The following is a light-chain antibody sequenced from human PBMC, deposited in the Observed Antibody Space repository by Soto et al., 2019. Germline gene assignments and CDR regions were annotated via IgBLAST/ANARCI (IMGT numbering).Light chain of an antibody. CDR1: SNDVGDYKY. V-gene: IGLV2-14*01. CDR2: EVN. J-gene: IGLJ2*01. CDR3: TSYATYSTLV. Sequence: SALTQPASVSGSPGQSITIACTGTSNDVGDYKYVSWYQHHPGKAPKLLIFEVNNRPSGVSYRFSGSKFGNTASLTISGLQAEDEADYFCTSYATYSTLVFGGGTKLTVL.